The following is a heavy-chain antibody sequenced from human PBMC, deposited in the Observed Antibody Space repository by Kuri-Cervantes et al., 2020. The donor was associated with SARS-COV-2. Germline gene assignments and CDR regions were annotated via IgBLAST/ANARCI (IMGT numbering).Heavy chain of an antibody. CDR3: ARDSATGTRWGDLNGMDV. J-gene: IGHJ6*02. CDR1: CYPFTNFG. D-gene: IGHD1-7*01. Sequence: ASVKVACNASCYPFTNFGISWVRQAPGRGLEWMGWISTYSGDTIYPQKIQGRVTMTTDTSTSTAYMDLRGLRSDDTAVYYCARDSATGTRWGDLNGMDVWGQGTTVTVSS. V-gene: IGHV1-18*01. CDR2: ISTYSGDT.